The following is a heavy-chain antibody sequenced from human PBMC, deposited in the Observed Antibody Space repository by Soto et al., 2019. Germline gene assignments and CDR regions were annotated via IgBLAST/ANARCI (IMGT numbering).Heavy chain of an antibody. CDR3: AKDRSYYDIFTGFDY. J-gene: IGHJ4*02. Sequence: GGSLRLSCAASGFTFSSYAMSWVRQAPGKGLEWVSAISGSGGSTYYADSVKGRFTISRDNSKNTLYLQMNSLRAEDMAVYYCAKDRSYYDIFTGFDYWGQGTLVTVSS. CDR1: GFTFSSYA. CDR2: ISGSGGST. D-gene: IGHD3-9*01. V-gene: IGHV3-23*01.